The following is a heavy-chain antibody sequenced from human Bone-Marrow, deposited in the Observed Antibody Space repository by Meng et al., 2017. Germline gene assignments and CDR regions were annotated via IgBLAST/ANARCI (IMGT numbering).Heavy chain of an antibody. V-gene: IGHV3-33*01. Sequence: GGSLRLSCAASGFTFSSYGMYWVRQAPGKGLEWVAVIWYDGSNKYYADSVEGGFTISRNNSKNTLYLQMNSLRAEDTAVYYCASEVIGPFDSWGQGTLVTVSS. CDR1: GFTFSSYG. CDR3: ASEVIGPFDS. D-gene: IGHD2/OR15-2a*01. J-gene: IGHJ5*01. CDR2: IWYDGSNK.